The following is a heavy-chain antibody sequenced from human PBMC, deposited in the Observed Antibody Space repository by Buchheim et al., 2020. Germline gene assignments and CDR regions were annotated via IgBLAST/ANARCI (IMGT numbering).Heavy chain of an antibody. V-gene: IGHV3-30*04. CDR1: GFTFSSYA. D-gene: IGHD5-12*01. Sequence: QVQLVESGGGVVQPGRSLRLSCAASGFTFSSYAMHWVRQAPGKGLEWVAVISYDGSNKYYADSVKGRFTIPRDNSKNTLYLQMNSLRAEDTAVYYCARDFGDIVATTDYYYYGMDVWGQGTT. CDR2: ISYDGSNK. CDR3: ARDFGDIVATTDYYYYGMDV. J-gene: IGHJ6*02.